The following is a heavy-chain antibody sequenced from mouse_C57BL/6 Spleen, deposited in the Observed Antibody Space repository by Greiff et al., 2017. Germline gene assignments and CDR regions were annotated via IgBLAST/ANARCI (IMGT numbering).Heavy chain of an antibody. CDR1: GYTFTSYW. CDR2: IYPGSGST. J-gene: IGHJ1*03. D-gene: IGHD1-1*01. V-gene: IGHV1-55*01. CDR3: ARGYYYGSSYWYFDV. Sequence: QVQLQQPGAELVKPGASVKMSCRASGYTFTSYWITWVKQRPGQGLEWIGDIYPGSGSTNYNEKFKSKATLTVDTSSSTAYMQLSSLTSEDAAVYYCARGYYYGSSYWYFDVWCTGTTVTVSS.